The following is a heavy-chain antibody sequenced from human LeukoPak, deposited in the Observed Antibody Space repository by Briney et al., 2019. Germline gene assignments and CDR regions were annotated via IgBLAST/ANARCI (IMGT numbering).Heavy chain of an antibody. J-gene: IGHJ4*02. V-gene: IGHV1-2*02. CDR3: AGGYDSSGYYTSRYYFDY. Sequence: ASVKVSCKASGYTFTGYYMHWVRQAPGQGLEWMGWINPNSGGTNYAQKFQGRVTMTRDTSISTAYMELSRLRSDDTAVYYCAGGYDSSGYYTSRYYFDYWGQGTLVTVSS. CDR2: INPNSGGT. CDR1: GYTFTGYY. D-gene: IGHD3-22*01.